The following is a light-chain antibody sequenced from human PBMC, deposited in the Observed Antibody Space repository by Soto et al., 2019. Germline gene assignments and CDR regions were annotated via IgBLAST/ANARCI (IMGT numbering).Light chain of an antibody. V-gene: IGLV2-14*01. CDR1: ISDFGGYNY. J-gene: IGLJ1*01. CDR3: SSYTSSNSYV. CDR2: EVS. Sequence: QSALTQPASVSGSPGQSITISCTGTISDFGGYNYVSWYQHHPGKAPKLMIYEVSNRPSGVSNRFSGSKSGNTASLTISGLQAEDEADYYCSSYTSSNSYVFGTGTQLTVL.